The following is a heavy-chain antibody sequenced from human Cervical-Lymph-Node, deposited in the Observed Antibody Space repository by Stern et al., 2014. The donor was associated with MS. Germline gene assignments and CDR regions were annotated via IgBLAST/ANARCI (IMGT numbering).Heavy chain of an antibody. CDR1: GLTLSGSC. CDR2: MSFDETNK. V-gene: IGHV3-30*18. Sequence: VQLVESGGGVVQPGRSLRLSCVASGLTLSGSCMHWVRQAPSKGLEWVAVMSFDETNKYYADSVKGRFTIARDNSKNTLYLQMDRLRAEDTALYYCAKDPRGIFGVIIPFFDLWGQGTQVTVSS. D-gene: IGHD3-10*01. CDR3: AKDPRGIFGVIIPFFDL. J-gene: IGHJ4*02.